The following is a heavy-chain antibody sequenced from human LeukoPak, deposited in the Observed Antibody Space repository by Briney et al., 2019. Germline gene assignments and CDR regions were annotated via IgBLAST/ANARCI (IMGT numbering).Heavy chain of an antibody. Sequence: PGGSLRLSCAASGFTFSSYWMHWVRQAPGKGLVWVSRINSDGSSTSYADSVKGRFTISRDNAKNTLYLQMNSLRAEDTAVYYCARLGSQGGVAALGYWGQGTLVTVSS. CDR3: ARLGSQGGVAALGY. CDR2: INSDGSST. J-gene: IGHJ4*02. D-gene: IGHD6-25*01. CDR1: GFTFSSYW. V-gene: IGHV3-74*01.